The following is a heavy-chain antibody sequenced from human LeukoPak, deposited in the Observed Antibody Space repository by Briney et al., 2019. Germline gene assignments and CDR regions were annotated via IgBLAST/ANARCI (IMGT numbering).Heavy chain of an antibody. V-gene: IGHV4-59*01. J-gene: IGHJ6*03. CDR3: ARATSGQRRDGYNYYYYYYMYV. CDR1: GGSISSYY. CDR2: IYNSGST. Sequence: PSETLSLTCTVSGGSISSYYWNWIRQPPGKGLEWIGYIYNSGSTNYNPSLRSRATILVDASKNQFSLKLNSVTAADTAVYYCARATSGQRRDGYNYYYYYYMYVWGKGTTVTV. D-gene: IGHD5-24*01.